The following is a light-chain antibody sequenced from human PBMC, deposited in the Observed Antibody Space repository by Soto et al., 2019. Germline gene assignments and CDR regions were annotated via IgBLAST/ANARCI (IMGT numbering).Light chain of an antibody. Sequence: EIVLTQSPGTLSLSPGERATLSCRASQSVSSNYLAWYQQKPGQAPRLLIYGASSRATGIPDRFSGSGSGTDFTRTISILEPEDSAMYYCQQYGHSPPYTFGQGTKLEIK. V-gene: IGKV3-20*01. CDR2: GAS. CDR1: QSVSSNY. CDR3: QQYGHSPPYT. J-gene: IGKJ2*01.